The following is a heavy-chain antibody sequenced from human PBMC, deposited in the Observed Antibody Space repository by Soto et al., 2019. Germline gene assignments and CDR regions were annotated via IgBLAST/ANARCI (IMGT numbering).Heavy chain of an antibody. CDR2: IKSKTDGGTT. CDR1: GFTFSNAW. CDR3: TTDCYYDSSGYYYGFPFFDY. J-gene: IGHJ4*02. Sequence: GGSLRLSCAASGFTFSNAWMSWVRQAPGKGLEWVGHIKSKTDGGTTDYAAPVKGRFTISRDDSKNTLYLQMNSLKTEDTAVYYCTTDCYYDSSGYYYGFPFFDYWGQGTLVTVSS. D-gene: IGHD3-22*01. V-gene: IGHV3-15*01.